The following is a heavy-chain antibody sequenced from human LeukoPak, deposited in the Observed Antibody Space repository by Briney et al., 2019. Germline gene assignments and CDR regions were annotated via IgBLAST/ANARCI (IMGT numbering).Heavy chain of an antibody. CDR1: GFTFDDYA. CDR3: ARDGSTYYDILTGYYQYRGYFDY. Sequence: PGGSLRLSCAASGFTFDDYAMHWVRQAPGKGLEWVSSISSSSSYIYYADSVKGRFTISRDNAKNSLYLQMNSLRAEDTAVYYCARDGSTYYDILTGYYQYRGYFDYWGQGTLVTVSS. V-gene: IGHV3-21*01. CDR2: ISSSSSYI. D-gene: IGHD3-9*01. J-gene: IGHJ4*02.